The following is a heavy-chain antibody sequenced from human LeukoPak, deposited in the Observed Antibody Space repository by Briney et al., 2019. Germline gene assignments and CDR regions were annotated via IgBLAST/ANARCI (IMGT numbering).Heavy chain of an antibody. Sequence: SETLSLTCTVSGGSISNSSLYWGWIRQPQGKGLEGVVRIDYSGDSYYNPSLKSRVTISLNTPKNQFFQMLSIVAAADPAGYFCARLFHYNDVSAYTTLDYWGQGTLVTVSS. CDR3: ARLFHYNDVSAYTTLDY. J-gene: IGHJ4*02. D-gene: IGHD3-22*01. V-gene: IGHV4-39*01. CDR2: IDYSGDS. CDR1: GGSISNSSLY.